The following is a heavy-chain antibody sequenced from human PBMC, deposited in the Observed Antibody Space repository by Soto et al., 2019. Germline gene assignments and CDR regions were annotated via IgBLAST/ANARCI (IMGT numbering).Heavy chain of an antibody. CDR2: ISGFNGQT. CDR1: GNTFASHG. J-gene: IGHJ4*02. Sequence: QVQLVQSGPEVKKPGAAVKVSCKASGNTFASHGFSWVRQAPGQGLEWMGWISGFNGQTNYALKFQGRVTLATDKSTSTAYMELRSLRSADTAVYFCARVDPRGVSVVRDYWGQGTLVTVSS. CDR3: ARVDPRGVSVVRDY. D-gene: IGHD3-10*01. V-gene: IGHV1-18*01.